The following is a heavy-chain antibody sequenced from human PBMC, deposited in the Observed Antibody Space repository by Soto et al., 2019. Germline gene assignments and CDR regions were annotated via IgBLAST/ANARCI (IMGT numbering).Heavy chain of an antibody. Sequence: QVQLVQSGAEVKKPGASVKVSCKASGYIFTAYSMHWVRQAPGQGLEWMGVVNPSGGSTNYAQKFQDRITMTRDTSTSTVYMELSSLTSEDTAVYYCAREENCSDGICYSEYFQRWGQGPLVTVSS. CDR1: GYIFTAYS. V-gene: IGHV1-46*01. CDR2: VNPSGGST. J-gene: IGHJ1*01. D-gene: IGHD2-15*01. CDR3: AREENCSDGICYSEYFQR.